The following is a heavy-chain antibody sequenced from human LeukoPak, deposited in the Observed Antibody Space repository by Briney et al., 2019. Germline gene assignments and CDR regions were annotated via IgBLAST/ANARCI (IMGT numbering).Heavy chain of an antibody. Sequence: PGGSLRLSCAASGFTFSSYAMTWVRQAPGKGLEWVSAISGSSGDTFYVDSVKGRFTISRDNSKNTLYLQMNSLRAEDTAVYFCAKLPWVHYYDGSGYHRAFDSWGQGTLVTVSS. CDR2: ISGSSGDT. D-gene: IGHD3-22*01. J-gene: IGHJ4*02. CDR1: GFTFSSYA. V-gene: IGHV3-23*01. CDR3: AKLPWVHYYDGSGYHRAFDS.